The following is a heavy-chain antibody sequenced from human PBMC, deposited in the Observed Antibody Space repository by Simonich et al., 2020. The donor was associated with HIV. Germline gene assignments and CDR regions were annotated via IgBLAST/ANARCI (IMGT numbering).Heavy chain of an antibody. Sequence: QVQLQQWGAGLLKPSETLSLTCAAYGGSFSGYYWSWIRQPPGKGLEWIGEINHSGSTNYNPSLKSRVTISVDTSKNQFSLKLSSVTAADTAVYYCARERAAVVRRVGAFDIWGQGTMVTVSS. D-gene: IGHD6-19*01. CDR3: ARERAAVVRRVGAFDI. J-gene: IGHJ3*02. CDR1: GGSFSGYY. V-gene: IGHV4-34*01. CDR2: INHSGST.